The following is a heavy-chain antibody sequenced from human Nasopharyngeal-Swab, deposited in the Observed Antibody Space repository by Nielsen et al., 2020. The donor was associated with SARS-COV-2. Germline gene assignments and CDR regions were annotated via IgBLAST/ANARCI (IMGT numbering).Heavy chain of an antibody. CDR2: ISYSGSN. D-gene: IGHD2/OR15-2a*01. J-gene: IGHJ3*02. CDR1: GASISSSSYY. Sequence: SETLSLTCTVSGASISSSSYYWGWLRQPTGKGREWFGRISYSGSNYYNPSLKKPVTISVATSKKQFYLRLTPVTAADTAVYVCGRSIISATIGAFDIWGQGTMVTVSS. V-gene: IGHV4-39*01. CDR3: GRSIISATIGAFDI.